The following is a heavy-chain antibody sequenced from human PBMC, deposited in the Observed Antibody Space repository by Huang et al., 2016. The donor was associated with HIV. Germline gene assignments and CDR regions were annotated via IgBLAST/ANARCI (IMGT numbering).Heavy chain of an antibody. CDR3: VRSTSGYYYRTDY. Sequence: EVQLAQSGPEVKKPGESLKISCKGSGFSFTNYWIGWVRQMPGKGLEWRGIIYPGDSDTKYSPSFQGQVTISADKSISTAYLQWSSLKASDTAMYYCVRSTSGYYYRTDYWGQGTLVTVSS. CDR2: IYPGDSDT. V-gene: IGHV5-51*01. D-gene: IGHD3-22*01. CDR1: GFSFTNYW. J-gene: IGHJ4*02.